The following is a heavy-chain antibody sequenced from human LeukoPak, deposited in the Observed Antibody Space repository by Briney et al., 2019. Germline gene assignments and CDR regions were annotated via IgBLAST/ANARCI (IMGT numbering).Heavy chain of an antibody. D-gene: IGHD2-2*01. V-gene: IGHV4-59*01. CDR1: GGSISSYY. J-gene: IGHJ5*02. Sequence: PSETLSLTCTVSGGSISSYYWSWIRQPPGKGLEWIGYIYYSGSTNYNPSLKSRVTISVDTSKNQFSLKLSSVTAADTAVYYCARSADIVILPAAMAFDPWGQGTLVTVSS. CDR3: ARSADIVILPAAMAFDP. CDR2: IYYSGST.